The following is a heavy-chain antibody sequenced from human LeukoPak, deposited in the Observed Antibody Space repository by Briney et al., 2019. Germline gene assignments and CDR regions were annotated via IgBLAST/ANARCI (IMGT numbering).Heavy chain of an antibody. J-gene: IGHJ6*02. V-gene: IGHV3-74*01. D-gene: IGHD2-21*02. CDR2: INSDGSST. CDR1: GFTFSSYW. Sequence: PGGSLRLSCAASGFTFSSYWMHWVRQAPGKGLVWVSRINSDGSSTSYADSVKGRFTISRDNAKNTLHLQMNSLRAEDTAVYYCARDYCGGDCYYYYYYGMDVWGQGTTVTVSS. CDR3: ARDYCGGDCYYYYYYGMDV.